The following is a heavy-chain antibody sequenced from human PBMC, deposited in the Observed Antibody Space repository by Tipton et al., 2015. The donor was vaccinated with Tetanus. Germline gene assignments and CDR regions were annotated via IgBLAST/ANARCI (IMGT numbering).Heavy chain of an antibody. D-gene: IGHD5-24*01. Sequence: SLRLSCAASGFTFRGSAIHWVRQASGKGLEWVGRMRTTTNSYATEYAASLKGRFVITRNDSGNTAYLQMNGLKIEDTAVYFCATTGRERWLPMIFDSWGRGTLVIVSS. J-gene: IGHJ4*01. CDR3: ATTGRERWLPMIFDS. V-gene: IGHV3-73*01. CDR2: MRTTTNSYAT. CDR1: GFTFRGSA.